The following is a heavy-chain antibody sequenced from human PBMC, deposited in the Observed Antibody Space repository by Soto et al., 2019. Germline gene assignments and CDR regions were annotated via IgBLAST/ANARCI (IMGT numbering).Heavy chain of an antibody. D-gene: IGHD6-13*01. CDR1: GGSISSGDYY. CDR2: IYYSGST. Sequence: SETLSLTCTVSGGSISSGDYYWSWIRQPPGKGLEWIGYIYYSGSTYYNPSLKSRVTISVDTSKNQFSLKLSSVTAADTAVYYCARVQIAAAAAGNWFDPWGQGTLVTVS. CDR3: ARVQIAAAAAGNWFDP. V-gene: IGHV4-30-4*01. J-gene: IGHJ5*02.